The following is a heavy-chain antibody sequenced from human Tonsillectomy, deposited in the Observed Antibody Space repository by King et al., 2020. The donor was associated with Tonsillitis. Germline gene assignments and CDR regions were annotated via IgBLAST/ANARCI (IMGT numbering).Heavy chain of an antibody. CDR2: LWSDGSNK. V-gene: IGHV3-33*06. J-gene: IGHJ6*03. CDR3: AKERSGSSSFYYYYYMDV. D-gene: IGHD6-6*01. Sequence: VQLVESGGGVVQPGRSLRLSCAASGFTFSSYGLHLVRPAPGKGLEGVSLLWSDGSNKYYADSVKGRFTIYRDNSKNTVYLQMNSLRAEDTAVYYCAKERSGSSSFYYYYYMDVWGKGTTVTVSS. CDR1: GFTFSSYG.